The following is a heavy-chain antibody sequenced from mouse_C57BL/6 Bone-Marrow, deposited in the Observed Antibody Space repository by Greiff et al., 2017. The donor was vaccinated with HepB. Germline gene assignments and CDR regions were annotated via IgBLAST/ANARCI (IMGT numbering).Heavy chain of an antibody. Sequence: QVQLQQSGPGLVQPSQRLSITCTVSGFSLTSYGVHWVRQSPGKGLEWLGVIWSGGSTYYNAAFISRLSISKDNSKSQVFFKMNSLQADDTAIYYCAYFYYGNDGYFDVWGTGTTVTVSS. V-gene: IGHV2-2*01. CDR2: IWSGGST. D-gene: IGHD2-2*01. CDR1: GFSLTSYG. CDR3: AYFYYGNDGYFDV. J-gene: IGHJ1*03.